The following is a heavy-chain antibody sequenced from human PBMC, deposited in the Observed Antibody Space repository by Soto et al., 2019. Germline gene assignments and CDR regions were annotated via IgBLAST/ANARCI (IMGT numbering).Heavy chain of an antibody. Sequence: GGSLRLSCAASGFTFSSYGMHWVRQAPGKGLEWVAVISYDGSNKYYADSVKGRFTISRDNSKNTLYLQMNSLRAEDTAVYYCAKEGIAVAGEIDYWGQGTLVTVSS. J-gene: IGHJ4*02. D-gene: IGHD6-19*01. V-gene: IGHV3-30*18. CDR1: GFTFSSYG. CDR3: AKEGIAVAGEIDY. CDR2: ISYDGSNK.